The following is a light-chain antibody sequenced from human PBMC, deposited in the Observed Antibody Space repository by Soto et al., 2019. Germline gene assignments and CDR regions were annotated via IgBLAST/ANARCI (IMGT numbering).Light chain of an antibody. Sequence: DIQMTQSPSSLSASVGDRVTITCRASQSISTFLNWYQQKPGKAPKLLIYAASSLQSGVPSRFSGSGSGADFTLNIGGLQPEDFATYYCQQNYSTPRTFGQGTKVDVK. J-gene: IGKJ1*01. CDR2: AAS. V-gene: IGKV1-39*01. CDR3: QQNYSTPRT. CDR1: QSISTF.